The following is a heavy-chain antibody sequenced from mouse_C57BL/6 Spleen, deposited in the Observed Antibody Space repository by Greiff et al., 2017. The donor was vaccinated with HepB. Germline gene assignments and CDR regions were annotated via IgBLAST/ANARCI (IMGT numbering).Heavy chain of an antibody. CDR3: ARRGSSGYPAWFAY. Sequence: QVQLKQPGAELVRPGSSVKLSCKASGYTFTSYWVAWVKQRPGQGLEWIGNIYPSDSETHYNQKFKDKATLTVDKSSSTAYMQLSSLTSEDSAVYYGARRGSSGYPAWFAYWGQGTLVTVSA. CDR2: IYPSDSET. J-gene: IGHJ3*01. CDR1: GYTFTSYW. V-gene: IGHV1-61*01. D-gene: IGHD3-2*02.